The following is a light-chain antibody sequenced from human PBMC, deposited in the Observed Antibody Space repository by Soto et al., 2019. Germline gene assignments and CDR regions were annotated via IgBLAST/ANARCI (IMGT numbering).Light chain of an antibody. J-gene: IGLJ1*01. CDR3: AAWDDSLSGGV. CDR1: SSNIGSNY. CDR2: KNN. Sequence: QSVLTQPPSASGTPGQRVIISCSGSSSNIGSNYVYWYQQLPGTATKLLIYKNNQRPSGVPDRFSGSKSGTSASLAISGLRSEDEADYYCAAWDDSLSGGVFGTGTKLTVL. V-gene: IGLV1-47*01.